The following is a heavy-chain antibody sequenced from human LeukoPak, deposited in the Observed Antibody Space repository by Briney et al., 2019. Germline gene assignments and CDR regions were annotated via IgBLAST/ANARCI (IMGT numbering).Heavy chain of an antibody. CDR2: INHSGST. CDR1: GGSFSGYY. D-gene: IGHD1-7*01. V-gene: IGHV4-34*01. Sequence: SETLSLTCAIYGGSFSGYYWSWIRQPPNKGLEWLGEINHSGSTKHNPSLKSRVTISLDTSKKRFSLRLTSVSAADTAAYYCGTTRYYYRGMDVWGQGTTVTVSS. CDR3: GTTRYYYRGMDV. J-gene: IGHJ6*02.